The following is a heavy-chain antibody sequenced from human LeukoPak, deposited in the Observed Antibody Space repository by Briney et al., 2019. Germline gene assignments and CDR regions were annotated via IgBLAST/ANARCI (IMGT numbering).Heavy chain of an antibody. CDR2: IYPSDSDT. V-gene: IGHV5-51*01. CDR1: GYNYSNYW. D-gene: IGHD6-13*01. J-gene: IGHJ4*02. CDR3: ARLGMTAGGTRDYFDY. Sequence: GESLKISCKGSGYNYSNYWIGWVRQMPGKGLEWMGNIYPSDSDTRYSPSFQGQVTISADKSISTAYLQWTSLKASDTAMYYCARLGMTAGGTRDYFDYWGQGTLVTASS.